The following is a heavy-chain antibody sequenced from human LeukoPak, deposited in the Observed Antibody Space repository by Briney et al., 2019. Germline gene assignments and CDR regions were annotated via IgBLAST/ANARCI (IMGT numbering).Heavy chain of an antibody. CDR1: GGSISSSRYY. CDR2: IYYSGST. Sequence: PSETLSLTCTVSGGSISSSRYYWGWTRQPPGKGLEWIGSIYYSGSTYYNPSLKSRVTISVDTSKSQFSLKLSSVTAADTAVYYCARDSSGYDDYWGQGTLVTVSS. V-gene: IGHV4-39*02. D-gene: IGHD3-22*01. J-gene: IGHJ4*02. CDR3: ARDSSGYDDY.